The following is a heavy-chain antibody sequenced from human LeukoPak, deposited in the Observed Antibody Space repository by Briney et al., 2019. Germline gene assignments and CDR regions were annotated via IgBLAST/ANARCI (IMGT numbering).Heavy chain of an antibody. Sequence: GESLKISCKGSGYSFTSYWIGWVRQMPGKGLEWVGIIYPGDSDTRYSPSFQGQVTISADKSITTAYLQWSSLKASDTAMYYCARGGSYCSGGSCYSGYNWFDPWGQGTLVTVSS. CDR1: GYSFTSYW. CDR2: IYPGDSDT. J-gene: IGHJ5*02. CDR3: ARGGSYCSGGSCYSGYNWFDP. V-gene: IGHV5-51*01. D-gene: IGHD2-15*01.